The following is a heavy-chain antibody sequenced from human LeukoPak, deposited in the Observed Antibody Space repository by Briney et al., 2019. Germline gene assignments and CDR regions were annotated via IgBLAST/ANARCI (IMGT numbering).Heavy chain of an antibody. J-gene: IGHJ4*02. V-gene: IGHV1-2*02. CDR1: GYTFTGYY. D-gene: IGHD3-3*01. CDR2: INPNSGGT. CDR3: ARDPRYDFWSGLPSY. Sequence: ASVKVSCKASGYTFTGYYMHWVRQAPGQGLEWMGWINPNSGGTNYAQKFQGRVTMTRDTSISTAYMELSRLRSDDTAVYYCARDPRYDFWSGLPSYWGQGTLVTVSS.